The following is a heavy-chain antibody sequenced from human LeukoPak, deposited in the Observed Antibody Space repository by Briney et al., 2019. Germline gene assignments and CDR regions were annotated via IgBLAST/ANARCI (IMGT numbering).Heavy chain of an antibody. V-gene: IGHV4-34*01. Sequence: SETLSLTCAVYGGSFSGYYWSWIRQPPGKGLEWIGEINHSGSTNYNPSLKSRVPISGDTSKHHFSLELRSVTAADTAVYYCAISGNYFTRDAFDIWGQGTMVTVSS. CDR1: GGSFSGYY. J-gene: IGHJ3*02. CDR3: AISGNYFTRDAFDI. CDR2: INHSGST. D-gene: IGHD1-26*01.